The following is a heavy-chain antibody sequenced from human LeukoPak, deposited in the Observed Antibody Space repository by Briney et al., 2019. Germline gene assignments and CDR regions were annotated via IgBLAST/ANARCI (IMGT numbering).Heavy chain of an antibody. CDR2: ISSSSSYI. CDR3: ARDSSGWYASFDY. D-gene: IGHD6-19*01. CDR1: GFTFSSYS. Sequence: PGGSLRLSCAASGFTFSSYSMNWVRQAPGKGLEWVSSISSSSSYIYYADSVKGRFTISRDNAKNSLYLQMNSLRAEDTALYYCARDSSGWYASFDYWGQGTLVTVSS. J-gene: IGHJ4*02. V-gene: IGHV3-21*04.